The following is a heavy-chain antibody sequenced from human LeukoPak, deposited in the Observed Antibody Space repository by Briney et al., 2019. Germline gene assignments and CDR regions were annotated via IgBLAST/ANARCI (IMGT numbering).Heavy chain of an antibody. V-gene: IGHV4-34*01. J-gene: IGHJ4*02. CDR2: INHSGST. CDR3: ARQVKYSSSYRFDY. D-gene: IGHD6-6*01. Sequence: PSETLSLTCAVYGGSFSGYYWSWIRQPPGKGLEWIGEINHSGSTNYNPSLKSRVTISVDTSKNQFSLKLSSVTAADTAVYYCARQVKYSSSYRFDYWAREPWSPSPQ. CDR1: GGSFSGYY.